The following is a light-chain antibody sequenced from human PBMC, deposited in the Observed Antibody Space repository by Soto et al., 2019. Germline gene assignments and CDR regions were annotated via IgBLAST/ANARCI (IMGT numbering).Light chain of an antibody. J-gene: IGLJ1*01. CDR3: SSYAGSNNLGV. V-gene: IGLV2-8*01. CDR1: SSDVGGYNY. Sequence: QSALTQPPSASGSPGQSVTISCTGTSSDVGGYNYVSWHQQHPGKAPKLMIYEVSKRPSGVPDRFSGSKSGNTASLTVSGLQAEDEADYYCSSYAGSNNLGVFGTGTKVTVL. CDR2: EVS.